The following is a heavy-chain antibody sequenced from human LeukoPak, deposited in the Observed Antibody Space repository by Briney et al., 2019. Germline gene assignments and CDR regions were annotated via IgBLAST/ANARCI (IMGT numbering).Heavy chain of an antibody. V-gene: IGHV3-21*01. J-gene: IGHJ4*02. CDR2: MSTGSRYI. CDR1: GFTFSSYS. D-gene: IGHD3-3*01. Sequence: GGSLRLSCAASGFTFSSYSMTWVRQAPGKGLEWVSSMSTGSRYIYYADSVRGRFTISRDNAKNSLYLLMNSLRAEDTAVYYCARDRPTGASRLFVVQWGQGTLVTVSS. CDR3: ARDRPTGASRLFVVQ.